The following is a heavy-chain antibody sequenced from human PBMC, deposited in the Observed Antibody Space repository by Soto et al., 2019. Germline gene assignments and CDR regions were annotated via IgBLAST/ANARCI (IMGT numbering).Heavy chain of an antibody. CDR2: ISAYNGKT. V-gene: IGHV1-18*04. J-gene: IGHJ6*03. D-gene: IGHD4-4*01. Sequence: QVQLVQSGTEVKKPGASVKVSCKASGYTFSSYGIGWVRQAPGQGLEWMGWISAYNGKTHYSQNFQGKVTMTTDTSTSTDYMELRTLRSDDTAVYYCAKADSNYAGRFSYYYMDVWGNGTLVTVSS. CDR1: GYTFSSYG. CDR3: AKADSNYAGRFSYYYMDV.